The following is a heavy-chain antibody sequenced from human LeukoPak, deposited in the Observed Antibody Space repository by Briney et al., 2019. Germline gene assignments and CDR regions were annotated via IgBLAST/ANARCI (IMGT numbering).Heavy chain of an antibody. D-gene: IGHD1-1*01. CDR2: TYYRSKWYT. Sequence: SQTLSLTCAICGDSVSSNSAAWNWIRQSPSRGLEWLGRTYYRSKWYTYYAVSVKSRISINRDTSKNQISLQLNSVTPEDTAVYYCARSTGPIDYWGQGTLVTVSS. CDR1: GDSVSSNSAA. CDR3: ARSTGPIDY. V-gene: IGHV6-1*01. J-gene: IGHJ4*02.